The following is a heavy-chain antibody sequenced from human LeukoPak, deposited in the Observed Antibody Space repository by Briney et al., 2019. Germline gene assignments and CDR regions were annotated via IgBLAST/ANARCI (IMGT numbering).Heavy chain of an antibody. J-gene: IGHJ4*02. V-gene: IGHV3-30*02. Sequence: GGSLRLSCAAAGFTFSNIAMHWVRQAPGKGLEWVAFIRYDGSNKYYADSVKGRFTISRDNSKNTLYLQMNSLRAEDTAVYYCAKLWDDFDWFVEDFDYWGQGTLVTVSS. D-gene: IGHD3-9*01. CDR2: IRYDGSNK. CDR3: AKLWDDFDWFVEDFDY. CDR1: GFTFSNIA.